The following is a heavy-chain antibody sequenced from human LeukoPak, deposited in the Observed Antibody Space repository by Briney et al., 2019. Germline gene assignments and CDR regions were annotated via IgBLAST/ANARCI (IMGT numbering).Heavy chain of an antibody. CDR3: AKVRDCSGGSCYQPLGWFDP. J-gene: IGHJ5*02. Sequence: PGGSLRLSCAASGFTFSSYAMSWVRQAPGKGREWVSAISGSGGSTYYADSVKGRFTISRDNSKNTLYLQMNSLRAEDTAVYYCAKVRDCSGGSCYQPLGWFDPWGQGALVTVSS. D-gene: IGHD2-15*01. CDR2: ISGSGGST. CDR1: GFTFSSYA. V-gene: IGHV3-23*01.